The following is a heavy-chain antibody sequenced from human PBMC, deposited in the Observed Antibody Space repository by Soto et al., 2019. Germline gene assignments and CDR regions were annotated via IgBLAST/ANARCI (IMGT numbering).Heavy chain of an antibody. CDR3: ARELAAAGYYYGMDV. D-gene: IGHD6-13*01. J-gene: IGHJ6*02. V-gene: IGHV4-61*02. Sequence: SETLSLTCTVSGDSVSSGGYYWSWIRQPAGKGLEWIGRIYTSGSTNYNPSLKSRVTMSVDTSKNQFSLKLSSVTAADTAVYYCARELAAAGYYYGMDVWGQGTTVTVSS. CDR1: GDSVSSGGYY. CDR2: IYTSGST.